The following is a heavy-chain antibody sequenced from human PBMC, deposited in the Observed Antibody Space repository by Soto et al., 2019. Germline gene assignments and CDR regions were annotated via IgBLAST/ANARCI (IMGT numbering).Heavy chain of an antibody. CDR3: AIGCSTTSCFVYYYYMGV. Sequence: GGSLRLSCAASGFTGFTFTTYAMSWVRQAPGKGLEWASSISGSGSDTFYAESVKGRFTISRDNSKNTLFLQMNSLRAEDTAVYYCAIGCSTTSCFVYYYYMGVWGTGTTVTVSS. D-gene: IGHD2-2*01. V-gene: IGHV3-23*01. J-gene: IGHJ6*03. CDR1: GFTGFTFTTYA. CDR2: ISGSGSDT.